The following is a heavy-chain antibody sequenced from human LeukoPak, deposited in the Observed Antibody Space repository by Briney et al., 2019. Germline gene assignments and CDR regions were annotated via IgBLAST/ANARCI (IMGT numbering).Heavy chain of an antibody. CDR1: GYTFTSYA. J-gene: IGHJ5*02. V-gene: IGHV1-3*01. CDR3: ARGPPRLNWFDP. D-gene: IGHD6-25*01. CDR2: INGGNGNT. Sequence: ASVKVSCKASGYTFTSYAMHWVRQAPGQRLEWMGWINGGNGNTKYSQKLQGRVTITRDTSASTAYMELRSLRSEDTAVFYCARGPPRLNWFDPWGQGTLVTVSS.